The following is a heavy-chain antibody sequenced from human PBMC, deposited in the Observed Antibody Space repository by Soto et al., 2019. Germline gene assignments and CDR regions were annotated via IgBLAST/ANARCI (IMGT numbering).Heavy chain of an antibody. CDR3: TRGPRPISTGTGAY. Sequence: GGSLRLSCAASGFIFKMYWMHWVRQSPGKGLVWISRIYNDGTYSDYADSVRGRFTISRDNVNDTLSLQMNNLRAEDSGLYYCTRGPRPISTGTGAYWGQGTQVTVSS. J-gene: IGHJ4*02. V-gene: IGHV3-74*01. D-gene: IGHD3-10*01. CDR2: IYNDGTYS. CDR1: GFIFKMYW.